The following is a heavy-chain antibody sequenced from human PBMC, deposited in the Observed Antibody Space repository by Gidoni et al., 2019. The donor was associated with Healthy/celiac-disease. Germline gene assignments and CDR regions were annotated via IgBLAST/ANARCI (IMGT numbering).Heavy chain of an antibody. Sequence: QVQLQESGPGLVKTSQTLSLTCTVSGGSISSGGYYWSWIRQHPGKGLEWIGYIYYSGSTYYNPSLKSRVTISVDTSKNQFSLKLSSVTAADTAVYYCATKYYDFWSGYFGWGQGTLVTVSS. CDR1: GGSISSGGYY. V-gene: IGHV4-31*03. D-gene: IGHD3-3*01. CDR3: ATKYYDFWSGYFG. J-gene: IGHJ4*02. CDR2: IYYSGST.